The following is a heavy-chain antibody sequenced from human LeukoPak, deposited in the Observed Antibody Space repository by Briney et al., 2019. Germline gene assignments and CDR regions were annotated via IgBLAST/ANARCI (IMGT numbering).Heavy chain of an antibody. V-gene: IGHV1-69*05. CDR2: IIPIVGTS. D-gene: IGHD3-22*01. J-gene: IGHJ4*02. CDR3: AREGYDSSGYRMYYFDY. CDR1: GGTLTSYA. Sequence: SVKLSCKASGGTLTSYAISWVRQAPGQGLEWMGRIIPIVGTSKYAQKLQGRVTITTDESTSTAYMELSRLRSEDTAVYYCAREGYDSSGYRMYYFDYWGQGTLVTVSS.